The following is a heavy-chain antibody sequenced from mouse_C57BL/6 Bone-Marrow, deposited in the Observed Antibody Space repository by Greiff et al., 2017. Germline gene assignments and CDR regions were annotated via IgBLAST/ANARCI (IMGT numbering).Heavy chain of an antibody. J-gene: IGHJ1*03. CDR3: ARERNWDEWYFDV. CDR2: ISDGGSYT. CDR1: GFTFSSYA. Sequence: EVKLVESGGGLVKPGGSLKLSCAASGFTFSSYAMSWVRQTPEKRLEWVATISDGGSYTYYPDNVKGRFTISRDNAKNNLYLQRSHLKSEDTAMYYCARERNWDEWYFDVWGTGTTVTVSS. V-gene: IGHV5-4*01. D-gene: IGHD4-1*02.